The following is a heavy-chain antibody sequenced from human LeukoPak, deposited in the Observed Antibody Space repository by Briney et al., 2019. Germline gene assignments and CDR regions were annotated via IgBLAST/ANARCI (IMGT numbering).Heavy chain of an antibody. J-gene: IGHJ5*02. CDR1: GYTFTSYD. Sequence: ASVKVSCKASGYTFTSYDINWVRQATGQGLEWTGWMNPNSGNTGYAQKFQGRVTMTRNTSISTAYMELSSLRSEDTAVYYCARGDGIMTPFDPWGQGTLVTVSS. CDR3: ARGDGIMTPFDP. CDR2: MNPNSGNT. D-gene: IGHD3-16*01. V-gene: IGHV1-8*01.